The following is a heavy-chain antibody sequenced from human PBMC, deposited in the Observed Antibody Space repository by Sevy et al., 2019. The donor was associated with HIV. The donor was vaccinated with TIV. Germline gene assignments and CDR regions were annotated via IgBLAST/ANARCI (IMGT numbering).Heavy chain of an antibody. J-gene: IGHJ4*02. V-gene: IGHV4-39*01. D-gene: IGHD7-27*01. Sequence: SETLSLTCSVSGGFISTNNYHWDWIRQPPGKGLEWIGNIYSSGNSYYNPSLKRRVTMSVDTSRNQFSLRLSSVTAADTAVYYCASSWGRDGFNVHWGQGILVTVSS. CDR3: ASSWGRDGFNVH. CDR2: IYSSGNS. CDR1: GGFISTNNYH.